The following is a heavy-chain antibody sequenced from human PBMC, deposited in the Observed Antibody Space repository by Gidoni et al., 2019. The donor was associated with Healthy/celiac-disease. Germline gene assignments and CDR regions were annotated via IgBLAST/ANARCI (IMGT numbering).Heavy chain of an antibody. Sequence: QVQLVQSGAEVQKPGSSVKVSCKASGGTFSRYAISWVRQAPGQGLEWMGGIIPNFGTANYAQKFQGRVTITADESTSTAYMELSSLRSEDTAVYYCASRIAAANAFDIWGQGTMVTVSS. CDR3: ASRIAAANAFDI. J-gene: IGHJ3*02. CDR1: GGTFSRYA. V-gene: IGHV1-69*01. CDR2: IIPNFGTA. D-gene: IGHD6-13*01.